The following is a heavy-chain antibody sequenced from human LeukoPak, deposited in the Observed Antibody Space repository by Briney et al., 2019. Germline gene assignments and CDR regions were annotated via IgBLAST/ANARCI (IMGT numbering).Heavy chain of an antibody. Sequence: NPGRSLRLSCAATGFTFNTYGIHWVRQAPGKGLEWVAVIWHDGSNEYYADSVKGRFTISRDNSKNTLYLQMNSLRAEDTAVYYCAKDSSEFSRSAPFDNWGQGTLVTVSS. CDR3: AKDSSEFSRSAPFDN. CDR2: IWHDGSNE. V-gene: IGHV3-33*06. J-gene: IGHJ4*02. D-gene: IGHD1-14*01. CDR1: GFTFNTYG.